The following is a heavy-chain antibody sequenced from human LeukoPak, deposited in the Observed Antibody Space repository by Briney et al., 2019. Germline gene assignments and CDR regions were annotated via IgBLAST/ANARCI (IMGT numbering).Heavy chain of an antibody. Sequence: GGSLRLSCAASGFPFSSYSMNWVRQAPGKGLEWVSSIDSSSDYIHYADSVKGRFTISRDNARNSLYLQMNSLRVEDTAVYYCARNGLYDIPHWGQGTLVTVSS. CDR1: GFPFSSYS. V-gene: IGHV3-21*01. D-gene: IGHD2-8*01. CDR3: ARNGLYDIPH. CDR2: IDSSSDYI. J-gene: IGHJ4*02.